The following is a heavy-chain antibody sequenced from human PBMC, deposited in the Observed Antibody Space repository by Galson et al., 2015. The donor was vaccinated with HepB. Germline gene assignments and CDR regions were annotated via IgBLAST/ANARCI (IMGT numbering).Heavy chain of an antibody. CDR2: IKQDGSER. CDR3: ARDLGYGDYHF. V-gene: IGHV3-7*01. D-gene: IGHD4-17*01. CDR1: GFTFSRYW. Sequence: SLRLSCAASGFTFSRYWMSWVRQAPGKGLEWVANIKQDGSERYYVDSVKGRFTISRDNAKNSPYLEMNSLRAEDTAVYYCARDLGYGDYHFGGQGTLVTVSS. J-gene: IGHJ4*02.